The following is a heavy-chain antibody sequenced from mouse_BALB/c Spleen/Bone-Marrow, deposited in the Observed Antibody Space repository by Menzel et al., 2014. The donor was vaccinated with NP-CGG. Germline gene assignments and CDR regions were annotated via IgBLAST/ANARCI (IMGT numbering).Heavy chain of an antibody. V-gene: IGHV3-6*02. D-gene: IGHD1-1*02. J-gene: IGHJ4*01. Sequence: EVQLVESGPGLVKPSQSLSLPCSVTGYSITSGYYWNWIRQFPGNRLEWMGYISYDGSNNYNPSLKNRISITRDTSKNQFFLKLNSVTTEDTATYYCAVYYGTPYAMDYWGQGTSVTVSS. CDR1: GYSITSGYY. CDR3: AVYYGTPYAMDY. CDR2: ISYDGSN.